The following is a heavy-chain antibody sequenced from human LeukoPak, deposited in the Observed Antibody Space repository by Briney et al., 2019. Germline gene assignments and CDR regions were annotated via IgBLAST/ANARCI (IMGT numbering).Heavy chain of an antibody. V-gene: IGHV1-2*02. CDR2: INPNSGGT. J-gene: IGHJ6*03. CDR3: ASTGGSGSYFYYYYYYMDV. D-gene: IGHD1-26*01. Sequence: ASVKVSCKASGYTFTGYYMHWVRQAPGQGLEWMGWINPNSGGTNYAQKFQGRVTMTRDTSISTAYMELSRLRSDDTALYYCASTGGSGSYFYYYYYYMDVWGKGTTVTVSS. CDR1: GYTFTGYY.